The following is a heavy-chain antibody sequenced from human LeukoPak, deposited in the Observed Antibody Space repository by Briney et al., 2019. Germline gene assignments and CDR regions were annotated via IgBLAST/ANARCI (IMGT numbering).Heavy chain of an antibody. CDR1: GGSISSNNW. J-gene: IGHJ4*02. D-gene: IGHD6-19*01. Sequence: NPSETLSLTCAVSGGSISSNNWWIWVRQSPEKGLEWIGEIYHDGSTNYNPSLKSRVTISVDTSKNQVSLKLRSVTAADTAVYYCARGDSGWYLGLGFDYWGQGTLVTVSS. CDR2: IYHDGST. CDR3: ARGDSGWYLGLGFDY. V-gene: IGHV4-4*02.